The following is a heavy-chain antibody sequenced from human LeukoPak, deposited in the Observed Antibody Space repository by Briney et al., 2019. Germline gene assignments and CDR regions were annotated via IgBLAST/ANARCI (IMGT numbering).Heavy chain of an antibody. Sequence: SQTLSLTCGISGDSFSSDSAAWNWIRQSPSRGLEWLGRTYYRSTWFSDYAVSVESRITINPDTSKNQFSLQLNSVTPEDTAVYYCARGPSLVVFYYMDVWGEGTTVTVSS. CDR3: ARGPSLVVFYYMDV. CDR1: GDSFSSDSAA. V-gene: IGHV6-1*01. D-gene: IGHD2-8*02. J-gene: IGHJ6*03. CDR2: TYYRSTWFS.